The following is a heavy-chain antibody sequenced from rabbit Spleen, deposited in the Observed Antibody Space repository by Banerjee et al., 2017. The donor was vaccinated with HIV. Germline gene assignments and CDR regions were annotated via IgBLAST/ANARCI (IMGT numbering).Heavy chain of an antibody. CDR2: IYTDNIKT. CDR1: GFDFSRGYD. V-gene: IGHV1S40*01. CDR3: ARDGDVTSRIDLDL. Sequence: QQLVESGGGLVKPGASLTLTCKASGFDFSRGYDMCWVRQAPGKGLEWIGCIYTDNIKTYYASWAKGRFTISKTSSTTVTLQLDSLTAADTATYFCARDGDVTSRIDLDLWGPGTLVTVS. J-gene: IGHJ4*01. D-gene: IGHD1-1*01.